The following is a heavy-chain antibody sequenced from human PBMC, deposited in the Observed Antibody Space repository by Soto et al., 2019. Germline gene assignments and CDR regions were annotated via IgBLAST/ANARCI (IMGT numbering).Heavy chain of an antibody. CDR3: TRTLYGGEGRWGMDV. CDR2: VNPNFGGT. CDR1: GCTFTGYY. D-gene: IGHD3-10*01. V-gene: IGHV1-2*04. J-gene: IGHJ6*02. Sequence: ASVKVSCKASGCTFTGYYIHWVRQAPGQGLEWMGWVNPNFGGTNYAQKFQGWVTMTSDTSITTAYMELTRLKSDDTAVYYCTRTLYGGEGRWGMDVWGQGTRVTVSS.